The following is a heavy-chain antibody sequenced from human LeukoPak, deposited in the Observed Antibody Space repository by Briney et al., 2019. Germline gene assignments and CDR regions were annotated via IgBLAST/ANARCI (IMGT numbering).Heavy chain of an antibody. Sequence: SEILSLTCTVSGGSINSYYWSWIPQPPGKGLEGIGYIYYSGSTNYNPSLKSRVTISVDTSKNQFSLKLSSVTAADTAVYYCARGGRFLEWLLEFDPWGQGTLVTVSS. V-gene: IGHV4-59*01. CDR3: ARGGRFLEWLLEFDP. D-gene: IGHD3-3*01. J-gene: IGHJ5*02. CDR2: IYYSGST. CDR1: GGSINSYY.